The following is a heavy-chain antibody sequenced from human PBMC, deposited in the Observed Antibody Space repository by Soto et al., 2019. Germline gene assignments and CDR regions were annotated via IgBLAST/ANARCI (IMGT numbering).Heavy chain of an antibody. J-gene: IGHJ4*02. Sequence: EVQLVESGGGLVQPGGSLRLSCAASGFTFSSYWMHWVHQAPGKGLVWVSRINSDGSSTSYADSVKGRFTISRDNAKNTPCLQMNSLRAEDTAVYYCARGATSGSLDYWGQGTLVTVSS. V-gene: IGHV3-74*01. CDR2: INSDGSST. D-gene: IGHD6-13*01. CDR1: GFTFSSYW. CDR3: ARGATSGSLDY.